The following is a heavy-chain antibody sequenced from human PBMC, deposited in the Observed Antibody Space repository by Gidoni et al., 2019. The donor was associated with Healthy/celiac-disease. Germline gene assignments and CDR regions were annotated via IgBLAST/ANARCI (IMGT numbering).Heavy chain of an antibody. Sequence: QVQLQQCGAGLLKPSETLSLTCAVYGGSFSGSYCSWIRQPPGKGLEWIGEINHSGSTNYNPSLKSRVTISVDTSKNQFSLKLSSVTAADTAVYYCARGEHMRGYCSGGSCYPDGEDYWGQGTLVTVSS. CDR2: INHSGST. CDR1: GGSFSGSY. CDR3: ARGEHMRGYCSGGSCYPDGEDY. V-gene: IGHV4-34*01. D-gene: IGHD2-15*01. J-gene: IGHJ4*02.